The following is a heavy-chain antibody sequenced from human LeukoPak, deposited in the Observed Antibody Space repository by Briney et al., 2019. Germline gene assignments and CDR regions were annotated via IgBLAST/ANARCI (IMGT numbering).Heavy chain of an antibody. J-gene: IGHJ4*02. CDR2: ISAGGGTT. V-gene: IGHV3-23*01. CDR3: AKAYGTNGYYQLPIDF. Sequence: GGSLRLSCAASGFTFKTYTMYWVRQAPGKGLEWVAGISAGGGTTYYPDFVRGRFTISRDNSRNTLYLQLNNLRAEDTAIYYCAKAYGTNGYYQLPIDFWGQGTLVTVSS. D-gene: IGHD3-22*01. CDR1: GFTFKTYT.